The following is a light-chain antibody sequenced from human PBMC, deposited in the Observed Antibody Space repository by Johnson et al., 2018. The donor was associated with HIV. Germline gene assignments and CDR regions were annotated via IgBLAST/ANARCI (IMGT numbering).Light chain of an antibody. CDR1: SSNIANIY. V-gene: IGLV1-51*01. CDR3: KTWDSRLSVGHV. J-gene: IGLJ1*01. Sequence: QPVLTQPPSVSAAPGQKVTISCSGSSSNIANIYVSWYQQLPGTAPKLLIYDNNNRPSDIPDRISGSKSGTSATRAITGLQTGDEADYYCKTWDSRLSVGHVFGTGTKVTVL. CDR2: DNN.